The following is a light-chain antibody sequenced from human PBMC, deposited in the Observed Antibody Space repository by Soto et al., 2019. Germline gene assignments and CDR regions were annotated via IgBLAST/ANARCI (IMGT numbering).Light chain of an antibody. J-gene: IGLJ2*01. CDR1: SSDVGGYNY. CDR2: DVS. CDR3: SSYTSSSTVMV. V-gene: IGLV2-14*01. Sequence: QSVLTQPASVSGSPGQSITISCTGTSSDVGGYNYVSWYQQHPGKAPKLMIYDVSHRPSGVSNRFSGSKSDNTASLTISGLQAEDEADYYCSSYTSSSTVMVFGGGTKVTVL.